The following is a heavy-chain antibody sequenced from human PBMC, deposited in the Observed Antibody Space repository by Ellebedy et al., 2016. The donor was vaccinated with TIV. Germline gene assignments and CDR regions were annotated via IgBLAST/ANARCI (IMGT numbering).Heavy chain of an antibody. CDR3: AREPAAGTTPFDH. J-gene: IGHJ4*02. CDR2: FSYRGYT. D-gene: IGHD6-13*01. Sequence: SETLSLTCTVSGASISSSSSYWGWVRQPPGKGLEWIGSFSYRGYTYYTPSLKSRATVSGDTSKNQFSLKLTSVTAADTAFYYCAREPAAGTTPFDHWGQGTLVTVSS. V-gene: IGHV4-39*07. CDR1: GASISSSSSY.